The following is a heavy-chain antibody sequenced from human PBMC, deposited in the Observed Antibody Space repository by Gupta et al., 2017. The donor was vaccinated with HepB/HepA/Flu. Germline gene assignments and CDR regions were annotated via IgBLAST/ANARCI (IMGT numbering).Heavy chain of an antibody. CDR1: GFVFSAFA. CDR3: ARERRGGTFFDGLDV. V-gene: IGHV3-48*03. CDR2: ISNTGNSI. Sequence: EMQLVESGGGLVQPGGSLRLSCVASGFVFSAFAMPWVRQAPGKGLEWVSYISNTGNSIYYADSVRGRFTVSRDNAKDSLYLQMNSLRVEDTAIYFCARERRGGTFFDGLDVWGQGTTATVSS. J-gene: IGHJ6*02. D-gene: IGHD3-16*01.